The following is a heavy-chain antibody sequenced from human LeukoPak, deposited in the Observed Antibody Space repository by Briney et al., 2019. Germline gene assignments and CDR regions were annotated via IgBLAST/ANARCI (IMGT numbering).Heavy chain of an antibody. V-gene: IGHV3-23*01. Sequence: GGSLRLSCAASGFTFSSYGLSWVRQAPGKGLQYVAAIRASVSGTYYADSVQGRFIISRDNSKNTLYLQMDRLRADGTAVYYCAKDLNNNGRGFDYWGQGTLVTVSS. CDR3: AKDLNNNGRGFDY. CDR1: GFTFSSYG. D-gene: IGHD1-14*01. CDR2: IRASVSGT. J-gene: IGHJ4*02.